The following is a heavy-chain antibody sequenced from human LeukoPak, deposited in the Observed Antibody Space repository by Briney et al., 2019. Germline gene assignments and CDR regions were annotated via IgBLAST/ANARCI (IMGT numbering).Heavy chain of an antibody. CDR2: IYSTGST. D-gene: IGHD6-13*01. Sequence: SETLSLTCTVSGGSISSYYWSWIREPAGKGLEWIGRIYSTGSTNYNPSLKSRVTMSVDTSKNQFSLRLRSVTAADTAVYYCARQIASAGTAGFDFWGRGALVTVSS. CDR1: GGSISSYY. J-gene: IGHJ4*02. V-gene: IGHV4-4*07. CDR3: ARQIASAGTAGFDF.